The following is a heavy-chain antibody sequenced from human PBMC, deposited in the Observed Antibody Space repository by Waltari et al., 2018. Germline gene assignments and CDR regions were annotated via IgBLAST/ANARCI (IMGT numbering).Heavy chain of an antibody. CDR3: ARHRPIGYDAFDI. CDR2: IFYSGST. J-gene: IGHJ3*02. Sequence: QVQLQESGPGLVKHSETLSLTCSVSGPSMSGDSWTWSRQPPGKGLAWIGYIFYSGSTKYNPSLNSRVTISVDTSKKQFSLKVSSVTAADTAVYYCARHRPIGYDAFDIWGQGTMVTVSS. V-gene: IGHV4-59*01. D-gene: IGHD2-15*01. CDR1: GPSMSGDS.